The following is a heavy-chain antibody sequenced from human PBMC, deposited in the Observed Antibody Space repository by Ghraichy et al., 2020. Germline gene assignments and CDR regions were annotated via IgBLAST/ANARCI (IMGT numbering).Heavy chain of an antibody. D-gene: IGHD6-19*01. Sequence: SETLSLTCAVYGGSFSGYYWSWIRQPPGKGLEWIGEINHSGSTNYNPSLKSRVTISVDTSKNQFSLKLSSVTAADTAVYYCAGAASEWLVPSVQLDAFDIWAKGQWSPSLQ. CDR1: GGSFSGYY. V-gene: IGHV4-34*01. CDR3: AGAASEWLVPSVQLDAFDI. J-gene: IGHJ3*02. CDR2: INHSGST.